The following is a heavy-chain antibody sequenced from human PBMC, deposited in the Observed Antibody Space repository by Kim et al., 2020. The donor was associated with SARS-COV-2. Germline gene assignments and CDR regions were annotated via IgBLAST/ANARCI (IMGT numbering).Heavy chain of an antibody. Sequence: SETLSLTCTVSGGSISSYYWSWIRQPPAKGLEWIGYIYYSGSTNYNPSLKSRVTISVDTSKNQFSLKLSSVTAADTAVYYCARGLVTASTSFDYWGQGTLVTVSS. V-gene: IGHV4-59*13. CDR3: ARGLVTASTSFDY. J-gene: IGHJ4*02. D-gene: IGHD2-21*02. CDR1: GGSISSYY. CDR2: IYYSGST.